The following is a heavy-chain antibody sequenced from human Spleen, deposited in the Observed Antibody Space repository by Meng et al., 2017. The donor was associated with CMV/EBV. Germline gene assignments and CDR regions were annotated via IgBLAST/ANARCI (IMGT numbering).Heavy chain of an antibody. V-gene: IGHV3-66*01. J-gene: IGHJ3*02. CDR1: GFPVDLNY. CDR3: ARDQWFGELSLWFDAFDI. D-gene: IGHD3-10*01. CDR2: IYSGDVT. Sequence: GESLKISCTASGFPVDLNYMSWVRQAPGKGLECVSIIYSGDVTYYADSVKGRFTISRDNAKNSLYLQMNSLRAEDTAVYYCARDQWFGELSLWFDAFDIWGQGTMVTVSS.